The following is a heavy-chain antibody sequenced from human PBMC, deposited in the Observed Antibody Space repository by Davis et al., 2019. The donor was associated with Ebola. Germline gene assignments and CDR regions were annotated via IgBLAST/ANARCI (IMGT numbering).Heavy chain of an antibody. V-gene: IGHV4-39*07. D-gene: IGHD2-8*01. CDR3: ARGENGMVYPHSFDP. CDR1: GGSISSSSHY. Sequence: MPSETLSLTCTVSGGSISSSSHYWGWIRQPPGKRLEWIGVIHDSGSTYYNPSLKSRVTISVDTSKNQFSLKLSSVAAADTAVYYCARGENGMVYPHSFDPWGQGTLVTVSS. J-gene: IGHJ5*02. CDR2: IHDSGST.